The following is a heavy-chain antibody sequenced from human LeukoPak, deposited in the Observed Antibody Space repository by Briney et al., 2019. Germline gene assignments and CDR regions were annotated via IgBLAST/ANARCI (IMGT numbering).Heavy chain of an antibody. J-gene: IGHJ3*02. CDR3: ARHTHPGYSGYENAFDI. CDR1: GXSLSSSSDY. Sequence: SETLSLTCIVSGXSLSSSSDYWDWIRQAPGEGLEWIGNFYDSGNTRYNPYLKSRVTISGDTSKNQFSMKLTSVTAAGTAVYYCARHTHPGYSGYENAFDIWGKGTMVTVSS. V-gene: IGHV4-39*01. D-gene: IGHD5-12*01. CDR2: FYDSGNT.